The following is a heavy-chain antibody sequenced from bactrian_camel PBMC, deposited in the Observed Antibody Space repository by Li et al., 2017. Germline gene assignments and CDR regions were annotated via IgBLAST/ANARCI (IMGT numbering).Heavy chain of an antibody. CDR1: QFTFSSSRSC. V-gene: IGHV3S10*01. D-gene: IGHD3*01. CDR3: AARPGTLIAPLLSAESYNS. J-gene: IGHJ4*01. CDR2: IDIDGIT. Sequence: EVQLVESGGGLVQAGGSLKLSCVASQFTFSSSRSCMGWFRQAPGKEREGVAFIDIDGITRYSDSVKGRFTISKDNSKNTLYLQMNSLKPEDTGIYYCAARPGTLIAPLLSAESYNSWGQGTQVTVS.